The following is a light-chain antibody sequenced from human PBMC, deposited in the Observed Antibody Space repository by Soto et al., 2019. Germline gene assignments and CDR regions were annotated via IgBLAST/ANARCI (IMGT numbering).Light chain of an antibody. CDR2: GAS. V-gene: IGKV3-20*01. J-gene: IGKJ1*01. CDR3: QQYGSSRWS. CDR1: QSVSSSY. Sequence: EIVLTQSPGTLSFSPGERATLSCRASQSVSSSYLAWYQQKPGQAPRPLIYGASSRAIGIPDRFSGSGSGTDFTLTISRLEPEDFAVYYCQQYGSSRWSFGQGTKVEIK.